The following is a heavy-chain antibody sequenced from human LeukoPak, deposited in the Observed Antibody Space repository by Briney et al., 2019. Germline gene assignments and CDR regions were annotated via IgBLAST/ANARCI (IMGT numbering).Heavy chain of an antibody. Sequence: GASVKVSCKASRGTFSSYAISWVRQAPGQGLEWMGRIIPILGIANYAQKFQGRVTITADKSTSTAYMELSSLRSDDTAVYYCARDQYEYSSSVGAFDIWGQGTMVTVSS. CDR3: ARDQYEYSSSVGAFDI. J-gene: IGHJ3*02. CDR2: IIPILGIA. V-gene: IGHV1-69*04. CDR1: RGTFSSYA. D-gene: IGHD6-6*01.